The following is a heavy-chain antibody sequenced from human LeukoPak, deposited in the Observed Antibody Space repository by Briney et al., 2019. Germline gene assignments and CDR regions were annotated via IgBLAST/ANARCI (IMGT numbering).Heavy chain of an antibody. V-gene: IGHV4-4*07. CDR2: VYSSGHT. CDR1: GGSMNNYY. J-gene: IGHJ4*02. Sequence: PSENLSLICTVSGGSMNNYYWSWIRQSAGKGLEWIGQVYSSGHTNYNPSLKSRVTMSVDTSKNQFSLSLSSLTAADTAVYYCARRTWGSDFDYWGQGTPVSVCS. CDR3: ARRTWGSDFDY. D-gene: IGHD7-27*01.